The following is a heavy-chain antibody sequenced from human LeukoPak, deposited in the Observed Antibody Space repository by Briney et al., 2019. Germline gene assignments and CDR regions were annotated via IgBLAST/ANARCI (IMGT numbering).Heavy chain of an antibody. D-gene: IGHD3-10*01. J-gene: IGHJ4*02. CDR2: ISYDGSDK. CDR3: AKDQLGSPIIDY. Sequence: GGSLRLSCAASGFTFSRYGTHWVRQAPGKGLEWVAVISYDGSDKYYADSVKGRFTISRDNSRNTLYLQMSSLRAEDTAVYYCAKDQLGSPIIDYWGQGTLVTVSS. CDR1: GFTFSRYG. V-gene: IGHV3-30*18.